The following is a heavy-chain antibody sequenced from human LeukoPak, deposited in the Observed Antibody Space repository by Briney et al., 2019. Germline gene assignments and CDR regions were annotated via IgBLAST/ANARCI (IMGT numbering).Heavy chain of an antibody. CDR1: GGSISRYY. J-gene: IGHJ4*02. Sequence: PSETLSLTCTVSGGSISRYYWSWIRRPPGKGLEWIGYIYYIGSPNYNPSLKSRVTMSVDTSKNQLFLQLKSVTAADTAVYYCARGGMTTVNNFDYWGQGTLVTVSS. V-gene: IGHV4-59*13. CDR3: ARGGMTTVNNFDY. D-gene: IGHD4-4*01. CDR2: IYYIGSP.